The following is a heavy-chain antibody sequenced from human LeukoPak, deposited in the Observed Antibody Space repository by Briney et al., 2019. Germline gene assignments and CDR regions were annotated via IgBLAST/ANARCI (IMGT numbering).Heavy chain of an antibody. J-gene: IGHJ6*03. CDR3: ARIGSYYYYMDV. D-gene: IGHD1-14*01. Sequence: PSETLSLTCTVSGYSISSSYYWGWIRQPPGKGLEWIGSIYHSGSTHYNPSLKSRVTISVDTSSNQFSLKLRSVTAADTAVYYCARIGSYYYYMDVWGKGTTVSVSS. V-gene: IGHV4-38-2*02. CDR2: IYHSGST. CDR1: GYSISSSYY.